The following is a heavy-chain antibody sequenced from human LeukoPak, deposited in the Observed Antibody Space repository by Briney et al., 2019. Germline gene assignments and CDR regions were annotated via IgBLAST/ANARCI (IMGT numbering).Heavy chain of an antibody. CDR1: GGSISSGGYY. CDR2: IYYSGST. V-gene: IGHV4-31*03. J-gene: IGHJ6*02. CDR3: AREQYCSSTSCYFIPARNGMDV. D-gene: IGHD2-2*01. Sequence: SETLSLTCTVSGGSISSGGYYWSWIRQHPGKGLEWVGYIYYSGSTYYNPSLKSRVTISVDTSKNQFSLRLSSVTAADTAVYYCAREQYCSSTSCYFIPARNGMDVWGQGTTVTVSS.